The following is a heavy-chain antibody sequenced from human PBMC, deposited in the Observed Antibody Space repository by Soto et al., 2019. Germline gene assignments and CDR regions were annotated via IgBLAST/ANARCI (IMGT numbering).Heavy chain of an antibody. J-gene: IGHJ4*02. CDR2: ISSSSSTI. CDR3: NSGSYPYTGY. V-gene: IGHV3-48*02. D-gene: IGHD1-26*01. Sequence: EVQLVESGGGLVQHGGSLRLSCAASGFTFSSYSMNWARQAPGKGLEWVSYISSSSSTIYYADSVKGRFTISRDNAKNSLYLQMNSLRDEDTAVYYCNSGSYPYTGYWGQGTLFTVAS. CDR1: GFTFSSYS.